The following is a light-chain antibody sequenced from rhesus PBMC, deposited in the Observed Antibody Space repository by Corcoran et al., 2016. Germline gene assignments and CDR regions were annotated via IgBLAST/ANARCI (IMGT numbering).Light chain of an antibody. CDR2: AAS. J-gene: IGKJ2*01. Sequence: DIQMTQSPSSLSASVGDTVTITCRASQGIGSDLNWFPQKPGKAPMFLIYAASSLDSGVPSRFIGIGSGTEFTLTISSLQPEDCAAYCCLQYNSYPYTFGQGTTVEIK. CDR1: QGIGSD. CDR3: LQYNSYPYT. V-gene: IGKV1-28*02.